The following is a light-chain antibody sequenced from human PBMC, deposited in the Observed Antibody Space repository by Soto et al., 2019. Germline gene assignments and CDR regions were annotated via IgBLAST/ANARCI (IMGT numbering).Light chain of an antibody. CDR1: QSLIHSDGDTY. CDR3: VQGTHWPWT. CDR2: KVS. J-gene: IGKJ1*01. Sequence: DVVMTQSPLSLPVTLGQPASISCRSSQSLIHSDGDTYLNWFQQRPGQSPRRLIYKVSDRDSGVPDRCRGRGSGTDFTLKISRVEAEDVGIYSCVQGTHWPWTFGQGTEVEIK. V-gene: IGKV2-30*02.